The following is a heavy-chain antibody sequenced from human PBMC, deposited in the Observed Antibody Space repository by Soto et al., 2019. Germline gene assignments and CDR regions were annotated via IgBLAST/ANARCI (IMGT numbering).Heavy chain of an antibody. J-gene: IGHJ3*02. Sequence: GASVKVSCKASGYTFTSYAIHWVRQAPGQRLEWMGWINTGTDNTKYSQKFQGRVTITRDTSANTAYMELSGLRSEDTAVYYCARDRGYSYGLTAFDICGQGTMVTLSS. CDR1: GYTFTSYA. V-gene: IGHV1-3*04. CDR3: ARDRGYSYGLTAFDI. D-gene: IGHD5-18*01. CDR2: INTGTDNT.